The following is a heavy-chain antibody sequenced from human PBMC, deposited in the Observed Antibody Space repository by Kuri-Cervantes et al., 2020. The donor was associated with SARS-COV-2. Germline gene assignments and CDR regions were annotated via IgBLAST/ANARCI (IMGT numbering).Heavy chain of an antibody. V-gene: IGHV4-34*01. J-gene: IGHJ4*02. CDR1: GGSFSGYC. CDR2: INHSGST. CDR3: ARRRGYSGYVDRPSYFDY. Sequence: LSLTCAVYGGSFSGYCWSWIRQPPGKGLEWIGEINHSGSTNYNPSLKSRVTISVDTSKNQFSLKLSSVTAADTAVYYCARRRGYSGYVDRPSYFDYWGQGTLVTVSS. D-gene: IGHD5-12*01.